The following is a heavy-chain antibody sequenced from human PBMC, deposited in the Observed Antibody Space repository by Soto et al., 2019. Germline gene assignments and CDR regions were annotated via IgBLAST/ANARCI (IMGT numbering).Heavy chain of an antibody. D-gene: IGHD2-15*01. CDR2: INPNSGGT. CDR3: ARDAYCSGGSCYEGWFDP. Sequence: QVQLVQSGAEVKKPGASVKVSCKASGYTFTGYYMHWVRQAPGQGLEWMGWINPNSGGTNYAQKFQGSVTMTRDTSISTAYMELSRLRSDDTAVYYCARDAYCSGGSCYEGWFDPWGQGTLVTVSS. V-gene: IGHV1-2*04. J-gene: IGHJ5*02. CDR1: GYTFTGYY.